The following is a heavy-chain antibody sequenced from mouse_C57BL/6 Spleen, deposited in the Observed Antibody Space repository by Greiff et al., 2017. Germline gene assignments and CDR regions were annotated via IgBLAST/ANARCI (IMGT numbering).Heavy chain of an antibody. V-gene: IGHV1-7*01. CDR3: VRWHYGSSYLAY. J-gene: IGHJ3*01. CDR1: GYTFTSYW. CDR2: INPSSGYT. D-gene: IGHD1-1*01. Sequence: QVQLQQSGAELAKPGASVKLSCKASGYTFTSYWMHWVKQRPGQGLEWVGYINPSSGYTKYNQKFKDKATLTADKSSSTAYMQLSSLTYEDSAVYYCVRWHYGSSYLAYWGQGTLVTVSA.